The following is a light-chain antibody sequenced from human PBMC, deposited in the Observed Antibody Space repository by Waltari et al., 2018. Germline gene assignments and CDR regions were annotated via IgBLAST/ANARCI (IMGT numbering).Light chain of an antibody. CDR1: GGSIASDY. CDR3: QSSDNNTVF. J-gene: IGLJ2*01. CDR2: ENF. V-gene: IGLV6-57*04. Sequence: FLLTQPHSVSESPGKTITISCTRSGGSIASDYVQWYQQRPGSAPTTVIFENFPRPSGVPHRFSGSIDSSSNSASLIISGLKTEDEADYYCQSSDNNTVFFGGGTRLTVL.